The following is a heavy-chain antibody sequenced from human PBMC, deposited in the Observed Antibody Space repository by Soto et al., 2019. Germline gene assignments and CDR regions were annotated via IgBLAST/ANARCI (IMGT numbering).Heavy chain of an antibody. CDR2: IYPGDSDT. CDR3: ARCILGAPDAFDI. CDR1: GYTFTTYW. V-gene: IGHV5-51*01. Sequence: PGESLKISCKGSGYTFTTYWIGWVRQMPGKGLEWMGIIYPGDSDTKYSPSFQGQVTISADKSISTAYLQWSSLKASDTAMYYRARCILGAPDAFDIWGQGTTVTVSS. D-gene: IGHD1-26*01. J-gene: IGHJ3*02.